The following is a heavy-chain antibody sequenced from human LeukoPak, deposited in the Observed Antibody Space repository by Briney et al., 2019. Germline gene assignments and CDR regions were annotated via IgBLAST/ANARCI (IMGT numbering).Heavy chain of an antibody. V-gene: IGHV4-31*03. Sequence: SETLSLTCTVSGGSISSGGYYWSWIRQHPGKGLEWIGYIYYSGSTYHNPSLKSRVTISVDTSKNQFSLKLSSVTAADTAVYYCARSSGYDQGPAYWGQGTLVTVSS. CDR3: ARSSGYDQGPAY. CDR1: GGSISSGGYY. CDR2: IYYSGST. J-gene: IGHJ4*02. D-gene: IGHD5-12*01.